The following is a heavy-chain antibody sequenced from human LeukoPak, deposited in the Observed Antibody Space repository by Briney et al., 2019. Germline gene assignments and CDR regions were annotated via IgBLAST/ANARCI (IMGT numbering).Heavy chain of an antibody. CDR1: GFTFSNAW. CDR2: IHYTGAT. Sequence: GSLRLSCAASGFTFSNAWMSWVRQAPGKGLEWVGEIHYTGATSYNPSLKSRATISTDTSKNQFSLRLSSVTAADTAVYYCARGNILTGYCFDFWGQEALVTVSS. V-gene: IGHV4-34*01. CDR3: ARGNILTGYCFDF. J-gene: IGHJ4*02. D-gene: IGHD3-9*01.